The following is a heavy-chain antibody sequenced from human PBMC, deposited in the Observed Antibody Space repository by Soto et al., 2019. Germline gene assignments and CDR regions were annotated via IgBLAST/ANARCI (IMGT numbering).Heavy chain of an antibody. J-gene: IGHJ3*02. V-gene: IGHV4-61*01. D-gene: IGHD2-21*02. Sequence: SETLSLTCTVSGGSVSSGSYYWSWIRQPPGKGLEWIGYIYYSGSTNYNPSLKSRVTISVDTSKNQFSLKLSSVTAADTAVYYCVSTQYGGNSSDAFDIWGQGTMVTVSS. CDR2: IYYSGST. CDR1: GGSVSSGSYY. CDR3: VSTQYGGNSSDAFDI.